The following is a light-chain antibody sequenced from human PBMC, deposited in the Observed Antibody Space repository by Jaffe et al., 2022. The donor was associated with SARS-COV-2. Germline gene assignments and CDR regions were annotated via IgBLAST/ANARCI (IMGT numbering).Light chain of an antibody. CDR3: MQSTQWPWA. V-gene: IGKV2-30*01. Sequence: DVVMTQSPLSLPVTLGQPASISCRSSQSLVFSDGNTYLSWLQQRPGQSPRRLIYYVSNRDSGVPDRFSGSGSGTEFTLKISRVEAEDVGVYYCMQSTQWPWAFGQGTKVEIK. J-gene: IGKJ1*01. CDR2: YVS. CDR1: QSLVFSDGNTY.